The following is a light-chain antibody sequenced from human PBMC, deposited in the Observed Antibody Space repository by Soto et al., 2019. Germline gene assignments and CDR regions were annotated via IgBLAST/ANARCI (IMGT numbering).Light chain of an antibody. CDR3: QQYDNWPPKT. V-gene: IGKV3-15*01. Sequence: EIVMTQSPATRSVSPLVRGIRCFMASQSVSSNLAWYQQKPGQAPRLLIYGASTRATGIPVRFSGSGSGTEFTLTISSLQSEDLAVYYCQQYDNWPPKTFGQGTKVDIK. CDR1: QSVSSN. J-gene: IGKJ1*01. CDR2: GAS.